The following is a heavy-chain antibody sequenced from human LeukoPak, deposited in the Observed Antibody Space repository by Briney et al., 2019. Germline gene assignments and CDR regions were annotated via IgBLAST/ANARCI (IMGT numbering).Heavy chain of an antibody. D-gene: IGHD3-10*01. CDR1: GFTFRSYE. CDR2: ISSSGTTV. Sequence: GSLRLSCAASGFTFRSYEMNWVRQPPGKGLDWVSYISSSGTTVYYADSVKGRFTVSRDNAKHSLYLQMNSLRAEDTAVYYCARSIKGDSDHWGQGTLVTVSS. CDR3: ARSIKGDSDH. V-gene: IGHV3-48*03. J-gene: IGHJ4*02.